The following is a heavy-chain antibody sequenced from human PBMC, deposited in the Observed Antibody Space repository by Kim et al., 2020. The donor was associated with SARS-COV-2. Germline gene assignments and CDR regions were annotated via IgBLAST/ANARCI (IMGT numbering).Heavy chain of an antibody. V-gene: IGHV4-59*01. Sequence: SETLSLTCTVSGGSISSYYWSWIRQPPGKGLEWIGYIYYSGSTNYNHSLKIRITISVDTSKNQFSLTLSSVTAADTDVDYCSSDHRDRLQYTANWYFDL. J-gene: IGHJ2*01. CDR2: IYYSGST. D-gene: IGHD3-22*01. CDR1: GGSISSYY. CDR3: SSDHRDRLQYTANWYFDL.